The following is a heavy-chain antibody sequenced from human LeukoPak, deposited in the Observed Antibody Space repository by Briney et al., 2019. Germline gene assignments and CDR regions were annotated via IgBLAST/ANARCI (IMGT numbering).Heavy chain of an antibody. Sequence: PGGSLRLSCAASGFTFSIYGMHWVRQAPGKGLEWVAFIRYDGSNKYYADSVKGRFTISRDNSKNTLSLQMNSLRAEDTAVYYCAKDRDSSGWGFDPWGQGTPVTVSS. J-gene: IGHJ5*02. CDR1: GFTFSIYG. CDR3: AKDRDSSGWGFDP. D-gene: IGHD6-19*01. V-gene: IGHV3-30*02. CDR2: IRYDGSNK.